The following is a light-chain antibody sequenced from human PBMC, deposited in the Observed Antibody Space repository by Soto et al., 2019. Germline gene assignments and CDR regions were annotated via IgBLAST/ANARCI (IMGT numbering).Light chain of an antibody. CDR3: QQANTFPST. Sequence: DIQMTQSPSSVSASVGDRVTITCRASQDINSRLAWYQRKPGKAPQLLIYDASSLQSGVPSRFSGSGSGTSFTLTIRRLQPEDFATYFCQQANTFPSTFGPGTKVEIK. J-gene: IGKJ3*01. CDR2: DAS. V-gene: IGKV1-12*02. CDR1: QDINSR.